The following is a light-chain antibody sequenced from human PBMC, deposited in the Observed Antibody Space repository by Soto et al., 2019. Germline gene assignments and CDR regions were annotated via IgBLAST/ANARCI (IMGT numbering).Light chain of an antibody. V-gene: IGLV3-1*01. Sequence: SSELTQPPSVSVSPGQTASITCSGDKLGDKYVCWYQQKPGQSPVLVIYQDTKRPSGIPERFSGSNSGNTATLTVSGTQAMDEADYYCQAWDSSTVVFGGGTKLTFL. J-gene: IGLJ2*01. CDR3: QAWDSSTVV. CDR1: KLGDKY. CDR2: QDT.